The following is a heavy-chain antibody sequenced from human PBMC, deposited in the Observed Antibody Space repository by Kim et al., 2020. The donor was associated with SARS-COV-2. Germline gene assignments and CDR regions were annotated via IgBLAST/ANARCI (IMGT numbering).Heavy chain of an antibody. V-gene: IGHV3-23*01. CDR3: AKAENYYDSSGYSSGGWFDP. CDR1: GFTFSSYA. D-gene: IGHD3-22*01. Sequence: GGSLRLSCAASGFTFSSYAMSWVRQAPGKGLEWVSAISGSGGSTYYADSVKGRFTISRDNSKNTLYLQMNSLRAEDTAVYYCAKAENYYDSSGYSSGGWFDPWGQGTLVTVSS. J-gene: IGHJ5*02. CDR2: ISGSGGST.